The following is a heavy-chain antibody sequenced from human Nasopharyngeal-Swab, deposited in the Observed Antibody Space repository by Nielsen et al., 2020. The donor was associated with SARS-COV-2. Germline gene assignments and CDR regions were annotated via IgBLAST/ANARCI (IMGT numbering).Heavy chain of an antibody. J-gene: IGHJ4*02. CDR1: GFTFSSYA. CDR3: AKSNDILTGYSFDY. D-gene: IGHD3-9*01. CDR2: ISGSGGST. Sequence: GESLKISCAASGFTFSSYAMSWVRQAPGKGLEWVSAISGSGGSTYYADSVKGRFTISRDNSKNTLYLQMNSLRAEDTAVYYCAKSNDILTGYSFDYRGQGTLVTVSS. V-gene: IGHV3-23*01.